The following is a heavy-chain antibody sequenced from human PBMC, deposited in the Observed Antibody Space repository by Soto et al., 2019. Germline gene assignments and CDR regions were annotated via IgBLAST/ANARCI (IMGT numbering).Heavy chain of an antibody. D-gene: IGHD5-18*01. CDR2: IYYSGST. Sequence: SETLSLTCTVSGGSISSGGYYWSWIRQHPGKGLEWIGYIYYSGSTYYNPSLKSRVTISIDTSKNQFSLKLTSVTAADTAVYYGARRGYNYGLVHDYWGQGTLVTVSS. J-gene: IGHJ4*02. CDR1: GGSISSGGYY. CDR3: ARRGYNYGLVHDY. V-gene: IGHV4-31*03.